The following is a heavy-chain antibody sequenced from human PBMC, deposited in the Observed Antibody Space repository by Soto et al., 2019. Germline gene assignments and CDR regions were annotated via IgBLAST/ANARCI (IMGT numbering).Heavy chain of an antibody. Sequence: GGSLRLSCAASGFTFSSYSMNWVRQAPGKGLEWVSSISSSSSYIYYADSVKGRFTISRDNAKNSLYLQMNSLRAEDTAVYYCARYPALVVATTYYMDVWGKGTTVTVSS. CDR3: ARYPALVVATTYYMDV. V-gene: IGHV3-21*01. D-gene: IGHD5-12*01. J-gene: IGHJ6*03. CDR2: ISSSSSYI. CDR1: GFTFSSYS.